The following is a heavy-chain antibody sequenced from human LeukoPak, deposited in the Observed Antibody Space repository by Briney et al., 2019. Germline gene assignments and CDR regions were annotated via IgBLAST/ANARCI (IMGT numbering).Heavy chain of an antibody. CDR3: ARVSKYYDSSGYYPSKALSY. Sequence: VSVKVSCKASGYTFTGYYMHWVRQAPGQGLEWMGWINPNSGGTNYAQKFQGRVTMTRDTSISTAYMELSRLRSDDTAVYYCARVSKYYDSSGYYPSKALSYWGQGTLVTVSS. CDR1: GYTFTGYY. CDR2: INPNSGGT. J-gene: IGHJ4*02. V-gene: IGHV1-2*02. D-gene: IGHD3-22*01.